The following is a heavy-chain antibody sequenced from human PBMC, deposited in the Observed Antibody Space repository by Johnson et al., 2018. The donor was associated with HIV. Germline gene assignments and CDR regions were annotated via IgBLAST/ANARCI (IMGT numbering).Heavy chain of an antibody. CDR2: IKSETDDGTT. CDR1: GFTFSSYG. D-gene: IGHD4-11*01. CDR3: TTLPPTWRAFHI. Sequence: VQLVESGGGVVQPGRSLRLSCAASGFTFSSYGMHWVRQAPGKGLEWVGRIKSETDDGTTHYFAPVKGRFIISRDDSKNTLYLHMKSLKTEDTAVYFCTTLPPTWRAFHIWGQGTMVTVSS. J-gene: IGHJ3*02. V-gene: IGHV3-15*06.